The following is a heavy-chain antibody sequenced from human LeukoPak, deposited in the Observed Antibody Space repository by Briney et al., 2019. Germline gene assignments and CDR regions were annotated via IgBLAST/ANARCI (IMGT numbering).Heavy chain of an antibody. CDR2: IVVGSGNT. CDR3: ATGSGWYSPDY. CDR1: GFTFTNSP. J-gene: IGHJ4*02. Sequence: GASVKVSCKASGFTFTNSPMQWVRQARGQRLEWIGWIVVGSGNTNYAQKFQERVTITSDMSTSTAYMELSSLRSEDTALYYCATGSGWYSPDYWGQGTLVTVSS. D-gene: IGHD6-19*01. V-gene: IGHV1-58*02.